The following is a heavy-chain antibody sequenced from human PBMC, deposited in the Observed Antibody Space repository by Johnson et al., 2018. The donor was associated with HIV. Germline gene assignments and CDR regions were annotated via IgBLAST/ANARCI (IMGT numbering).Heavy chain of an antibody. CDR2: IRYDGSNN. Sequence: HVQLVESGGGVVQPGGSLRLSCAASGFTFSSYGTHWVRQAPGKGLEWVAFIRYDGSNNYYADSVQGRFTISRDNSKNTLYLQMNSLRAEDTAVYYCAKAFPYCTGGSCYPHRSPHDAFDIWGQGTMVTVSS. CDR1: GFTFSSYG. CDR3: AKAFPYCTGGSCYPHRSPHDAFDI. V-gene: IGHV3-30*02. J-gene: IGHJ3*02. D-gene: IGHD2-15*01.